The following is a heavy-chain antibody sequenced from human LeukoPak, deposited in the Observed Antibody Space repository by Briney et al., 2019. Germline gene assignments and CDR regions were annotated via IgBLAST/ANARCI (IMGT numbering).Heavy chain of an antibody. J-gene: IGHJ4*02. Sequence: SETLSLTCAVYGGSFSGYYWSWIRQPPGKGLEWIGEINHSGSTNYSPSLKSRVTISVDTSKNQFSLKLSSVTAADTAVYYCARDCGGDCSYYFDYWGQGTLVTVSS. CDR2: INHSGST. D-gene: IGHD2-21*02. CDR3: ARDCGGDCSYYFDY. CDR1: GGSFSGYY. V-gene: IGHV4-34*01.